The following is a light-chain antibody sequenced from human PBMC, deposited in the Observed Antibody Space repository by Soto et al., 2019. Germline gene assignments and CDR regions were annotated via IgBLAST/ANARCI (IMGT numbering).Light chain of an antibody. CDR3: HQHAESPLT. CDR1: QSVGNNY. V-gene: IGKV3-20*01. J-gene: IGKJ4*01. CDR2: TAS. Sequence: EIVLTKSPGTLSLSPGERETLSCTASQSVGNNYLAWYQQKPGQAPRLLIYTASIRATGIPDRFSGSGSGTDFTLTISRLEPEDFAVYYCHQHAESPLTFGGGTKVDIK.